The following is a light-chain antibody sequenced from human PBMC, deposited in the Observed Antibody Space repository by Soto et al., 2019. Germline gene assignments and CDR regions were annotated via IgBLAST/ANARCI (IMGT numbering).Light chain of an antibody. CDR2: GAS. CDR1: QSVSRN. CDR3: QQNNNWPPLT. J-gene: IGKJ4*01. V-gene: IGKV3-15*01. Sequence: EIVMTQSPATLSVSPGERATLSCRASQSVSRNLAWYQQRPGQAPRLLIYGASTRATGIPARFSGSGFGTEFTLTINSLQSEDFTVYSCQQNNNWPPLTFGGGTKVEIK.